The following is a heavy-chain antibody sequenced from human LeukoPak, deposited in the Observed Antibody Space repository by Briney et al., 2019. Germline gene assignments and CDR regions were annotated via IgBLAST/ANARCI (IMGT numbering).Heavy chain of an antibody. V-gene: IGHV4-59*08. CDR1: GGSISSYY. Sequence: PSETLSLTCTVSGGSISSYYWSWIRQPPGKGLEWIGYIYYSGSTNYNPSLKSRVTISVDTSKNQFSLKLSSVTAADTAVYYCARHKGGTGRGAFDYWGQGTLVTVSS. J-gene: IGHJ4*02. CDR2: IYYSGST. CDR3: ARHKGGTGRGAFDY. D-gene: IGHD1-1*01.